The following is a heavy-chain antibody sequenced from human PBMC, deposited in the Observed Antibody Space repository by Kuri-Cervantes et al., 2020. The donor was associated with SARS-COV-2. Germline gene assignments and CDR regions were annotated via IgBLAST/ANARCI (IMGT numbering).Heavy chain of an antibody. Sequence: GESLKISCAASGFTFSSYGMHWVRQAPGKGLEWVAVIWYDGSNKYYADSVKGRFAISRDNAKNSLHLQMNNVRVEDTAVYYCARGYCPCPNCVDFAHWGQGALVTVSS. J-gene: IGHJ4*02. V-gene: IGHV3-33*03. CDR1: GFTFSSYG. CDR3: ARGYCPCPNCVDFAH. CDR2: IWYDGSNK. D-gene: IGHD2-15*01.